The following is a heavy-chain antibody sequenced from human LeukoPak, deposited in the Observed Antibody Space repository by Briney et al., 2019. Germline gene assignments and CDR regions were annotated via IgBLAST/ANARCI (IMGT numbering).Heavy chain of an antibody. Sequence: PGGSLRLSCAASGFTFSSCAMSWVRQAPGKGLEWVSAISGSGGRPYYADSVKGRFTISRDNSKNTLYLQMNSLRAEDTAVYYRARHPEPGYCTSTSCHESYFDYWGQGTLATVSS. CDR3: ARHPEPGYCTSTSCHESYFDY. CDR1: GFTFSSCA. V-gene: IGHV3-23*01. J-gene: IGHJ4*02. D-gene: IGHD2-2*01. CDR2: ISGSGGRP.